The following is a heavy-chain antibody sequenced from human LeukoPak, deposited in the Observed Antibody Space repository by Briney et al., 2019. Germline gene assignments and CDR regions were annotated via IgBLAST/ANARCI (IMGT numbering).Heavy chain of an antibody. Sequence: GGSLRLSCAASGFTFSSYGMHWVRQAPGKGLEWVAVISYDGSNKYYADSVKGRFTISRDNSKNTLYLQMNSLGAEDTAVYYCAKDTAADYWGQGTLVTVSS. CDR2: ISYDGSNK. CDR1: GFTFSSYG. D-gene: IGHD6-25*01. CDR3: AKDTAADY. V-gene: IGHV3-30*18. J-gene: IGHJ4*02.